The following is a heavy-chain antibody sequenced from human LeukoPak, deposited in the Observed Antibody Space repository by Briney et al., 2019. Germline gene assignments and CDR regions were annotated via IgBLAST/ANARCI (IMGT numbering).Heavy chain of an antibody. Sequence: GASVKVSCKASGGTFSSYAISWVRQAPGQGLEWMGGIIPIFGTANYAQKFQGRVTITADKSTSTAYMELSSLRSEDTAVYYCARIQLWARVGGWYYMDVWGKGTTVTISS. CDR2: IIPIFGTA. D-gene: IGHD5-18*01. CDR1: GGTFSSYA. V-gene: IGHV1-69*06. J-gene: IGHJ6*03. CDR3: ARIQLWARVGGWYYMDV.